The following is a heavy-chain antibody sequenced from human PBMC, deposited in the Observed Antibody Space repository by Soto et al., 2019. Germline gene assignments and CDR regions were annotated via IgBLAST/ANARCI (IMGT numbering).Heavy chain of an antibody. D-gene: IGHD2-2*01. V-gene: IGHV1-2*04. CDR3: ARGGVPAAIGPPFEY. J-gene: IGHJ4*02. CDR1: GYTFTGYY. Sequence: ASVNVSCKASGYTFTGYYMHWVRQAPGQGLEWMGWINPNSGGTNYAQKFQGWVTMTRDTSISTAYMELSRLRSDDTAVYYCARGGVPAAIGPPFEYWGQGTLVTVSS. CDR2: INPNSGGT.